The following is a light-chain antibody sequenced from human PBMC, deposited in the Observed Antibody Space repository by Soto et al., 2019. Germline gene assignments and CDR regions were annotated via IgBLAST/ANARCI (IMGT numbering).Light chain of an antibody. V-gene: IGKV3-15*01. Sequence: ETVMTQSPATLSVSPGERATLSCRASQNVNSNLAWYKQKPGQAPRLLIYAASTRAAGIPARFRGSGSGTEFILTISSRQSEDFAVYYCQHYDNWPPWTFGQGTKVEIQ. CDR3: QHYDNWPPWT. CDR2: AAS. CDR1: QNVNSN. J-gene: IGKJ1*01.